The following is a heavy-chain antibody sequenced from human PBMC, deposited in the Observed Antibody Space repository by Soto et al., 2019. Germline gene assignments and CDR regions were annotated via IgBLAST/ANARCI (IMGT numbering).Heavy chain of an antibody. Sequence: SETLSLTCTASGGSISSYYWSWIRQPPGKGLEWIGYIYYSGSTNYNPSLKSRVTISVDTSKNQFSLKLSSVSAADTAVYYCARGGGSSGYTVYWGQGTLVTVSS. CDR3: ARGGGSSGYTVY. CDR1: GGSISSYY. CDR2: IYYSGST. D-gene: IGHD3-22*01. V-gene: IGHV4-59*01. J-gene: IGHJ4*02.